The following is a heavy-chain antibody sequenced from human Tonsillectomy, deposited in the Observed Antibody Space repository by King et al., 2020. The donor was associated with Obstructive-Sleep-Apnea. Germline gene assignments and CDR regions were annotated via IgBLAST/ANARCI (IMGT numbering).Heavy chain of an antibody. J-gene: IGHJ4*02. CDR1: GGSISGSSYY. V-gene: IGHV4-39*07. CDR2: IYYRGSP. D-gene: IGHD6-19*01. Sequence: QLQESGPGLVKPSETLSLTCTVSGGSISGSSYYWGWIRQPPGKGLEWIGNIYYRGSPYYNPSLKSRAALSVETSKNQFSLKLISVTAADTAVDYCSGDGGSGWSLIWGQGALVTVSS. CDR3: SGDGGSGWSLI.